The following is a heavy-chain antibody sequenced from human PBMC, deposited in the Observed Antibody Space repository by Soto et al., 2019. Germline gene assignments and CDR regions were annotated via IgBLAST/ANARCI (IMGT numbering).Heavy chain of an antibody. D-gene: IGHD3-10*01. Sequence: QLQLQEAGPGLVKPSETLSLTCTVSGGSISSITYYWGWVRQPPGEGPEWIASIYYGGSTHYNSSLESRLTIPINPSQNPFSLKLSSVTAADTAVYYCARHGYCCSGPRGWFDPWGQGILVTVSS. CDR2: IYYGGST. J-gene: IGHJ5*02. V-gene: IGHV4-39*01. CDR3: ARHGYCCSGPRGWFDP. CDR1: GGSISSITYY.